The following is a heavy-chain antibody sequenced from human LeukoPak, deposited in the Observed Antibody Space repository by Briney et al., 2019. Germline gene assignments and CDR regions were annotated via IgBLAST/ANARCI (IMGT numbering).Heavy chain of an antibody. V-gene: IGHV3-23*01. CDR1: GFTFTSYA. CDR3: ARPRAITTGVGRYFDL. Sequence: GGSLRLSCGASGFTFTSYAMSWIRQAPGKGLEWVSAINGGGENTYYGDSVKGRFTISRDNSKNTLYLHMNSLTAEDTATYYCARPRAITTGVGRYFDLWGRGTLVTVSS. CDR2: INGGGENT. J-gene: IGHJ2*01. D-gene: IGHD1-1*01.